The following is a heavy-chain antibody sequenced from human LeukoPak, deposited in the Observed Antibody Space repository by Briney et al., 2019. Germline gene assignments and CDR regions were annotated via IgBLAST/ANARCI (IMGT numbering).Heavy chain of an antibody. CDR3: AKAQTWIHLWQLDY. CDR1: GFTFSTYG. Sequence: GGSLRLSCAASGFTFSTYGMPWVRQAPGKGLEWVAVISYDGSNKYYADSVKGRFTISRDIPKNTLYLQMNSLRAEDTAVYYCAKAQTWIHLWQLDYWGQGTLVTVSS. V-gene: IGHV3-30*18. CDR2: ISYDGSNK. J-gene: IGHJ4*02. D-gene: IGHD5-18*01.